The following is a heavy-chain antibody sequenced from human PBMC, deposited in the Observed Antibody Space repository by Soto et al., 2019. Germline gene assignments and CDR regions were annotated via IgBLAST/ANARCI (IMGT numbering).Heavy chain of an antibody. CDR1: GYSFTSYW. CDR3: AGQLSEVLLWFGELNWFDP. D-gene: IGHD3-10*01. Sequence: GESLKISCKGSGYSFTSYWISWVRQMPGKGLEWMGRIDPSDSYTNYSPSFQGHVTISADKSISTAYLQWSSLKASDTAMYYCAGQLSEVLLWFGELNWFDPWGQGTLVTVSS. J-gene: IGHJ5*02. V-gene: IGHV5-10-1*01. CDR2: IDPSDSYT.